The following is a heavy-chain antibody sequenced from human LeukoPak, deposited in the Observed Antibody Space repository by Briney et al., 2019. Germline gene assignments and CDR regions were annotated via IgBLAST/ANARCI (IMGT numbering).Heavy chain of an antibody. D-gene: IGHD3-9*01. Sequence: PGRSLRLSCAASGFTFSSYAMHWVRQAPGKGLEWVSSISSSSSYIYYADSVKGRFTISRDNAKNSLYVQMNSLRAEDTAIYYCARDAYDILTAYSTFDYWGQGTLVTVSS. V-gene: IGHV3-21*01. CDR2: ISSSSSYI. CDR3: ARDAYDILTAYSTFDY. CDR1: GFTFSSYA. J-gene: IGHJ4*02.